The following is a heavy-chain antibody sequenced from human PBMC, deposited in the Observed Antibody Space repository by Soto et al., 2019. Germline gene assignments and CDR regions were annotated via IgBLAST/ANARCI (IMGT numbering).Heavy chain of an antibody. CDR3: ETDSSNYVGAFDI. CDR1: GGSMSSSSYF. CDR2: LYYGGSP. V-gene: IGHV4-39*02. D-gene: IGHD2-2*01. J-gene: IGHJ3*02. Sequence: SXILSRASRVAGGSMSSSSYFWAWVRKPPGKGLEWIGGLYYGGSPYYNPSLKSRVTISVNTSKNQLSLKLSSVTAADTSVYYCETDSSNYVGAFDIWARRTMVTFSS.